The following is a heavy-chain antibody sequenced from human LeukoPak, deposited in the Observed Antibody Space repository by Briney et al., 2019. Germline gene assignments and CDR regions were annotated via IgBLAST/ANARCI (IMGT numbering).Heavy chain of an antibody. V-gene: IGHV3-7*01. CDR2: IKQDGSEK. Sequence: GGSLRLSCAASGFTFSSYWMSWVRQTPGKGLEWVANIKQDGSEKYYVDSVKGRFTISRDNAKNSLYLQMNSLRAEDTAVYYCARLKLLWSNYFDYWGQGTLVTVSS. CDR1: GFTFSSYW. J-gene: IGHJ4*02. D-gene: IGHD2-2*01. CDR3: ARLKLLWSNYFDY.